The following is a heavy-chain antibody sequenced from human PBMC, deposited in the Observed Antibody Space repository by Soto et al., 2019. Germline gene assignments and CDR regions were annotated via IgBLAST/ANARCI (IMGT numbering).Heavy chain of an antibody. V-gene: IGHV3-30-3*01. CDR1: GFTFRSHA. CDR2: TSYDGSNK. Sequence: GGSLRLSCAASGFTFRSHAMHWVRQAPGKGLEWVAVTSYDGSNKYYADSVKGRFTISTDNSKNTLYLQMNSLRAEDTAVYYCARDYVWGSYRSSSFDYWGQGT. D-gene: IGHD3-16*02. J-gene: IGHJ4*02. CDR3: ARDYVWGSYRSSSFDY.